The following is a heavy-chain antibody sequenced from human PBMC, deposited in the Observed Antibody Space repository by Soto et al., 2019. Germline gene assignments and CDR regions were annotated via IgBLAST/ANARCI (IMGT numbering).Heavy chain of an antibody. CDR2: ISGSGAST. D-gene: IGHD3-22*01. CDR1: GFTYISYA. CDR3: AKDRPEKTYYYDSSGPI. Sequence: GGPLRLSCAASGFTYISYAMSWVRQSPGKGLEWVSAISGSGASTYYADSVKGRFTISRDNSKNTLYLQINSLRAEDTAVYYCAKDRPEKTYYYDSSGPIWGQGTLVTVSS. V-gene: IGHV3-23*01. J-gene: IGHJ4*02.